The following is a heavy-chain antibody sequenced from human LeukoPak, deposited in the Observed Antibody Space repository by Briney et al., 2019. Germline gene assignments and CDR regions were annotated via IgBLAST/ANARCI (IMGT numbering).Heavy chain of an antibody. CDR2: ISYDGSNK. CDR1: GFTFSSYG. Sequence: PGGSLRLSCAASGFTFSSYGMHWVRQAPGKGLEWVAVISYDGSNKYYADSVKGRFTISRDNSKNTLYLQMNSLRAEDTAVYYCAKDKAPLAAAGPHPPLPNDYWGQGTLVTVSS. J-gene: IGHJ4*02. V-gene: IGHV3-30*18. D-gene: IGHD6-13*01. CDR3: AKDKAPLAAAGPHPPLPNDY.